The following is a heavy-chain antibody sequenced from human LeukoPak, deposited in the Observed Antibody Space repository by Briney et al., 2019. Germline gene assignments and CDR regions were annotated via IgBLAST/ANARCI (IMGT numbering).Heavy chain of an antibody. J-gene: IGHJ5*02. CDR3: ARDDCSSISCYHNWFDP. V-gene: IGHV3-7*01. CDR2: IKQDGSEK. Sequence: GGSLRLSCAASGSTFSSYWMSWVRQAPGKGLEWVANIKQDGSEKYYVDSVKGRFTISRDNAKNSLFLQMNSLRAEDTAVYYCARDDCSSISCYHNWFDPWGQGTLVTVSS. D-gene: IGHD2-2*01. CDR1: GSTFSSYW.